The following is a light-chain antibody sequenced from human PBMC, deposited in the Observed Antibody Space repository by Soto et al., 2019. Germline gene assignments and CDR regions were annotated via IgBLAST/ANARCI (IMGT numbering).Light chain of an antibody. V-gene: IGKV1-5*03. CDR3: QQYNGYSPRT. CDR1: QSSNW. CDR2: KAS. Sequence: DIQMTQSPSTLSASVGDRVTITCRASQSSNWLAWYQQKPGKAPKLLIYKASSLESGDPSRFSGSGSRTEFELNISSLLPGDFATYYCQQYNGYSPRTFGQRTKIETK. J-gene: IGKJ1*01.